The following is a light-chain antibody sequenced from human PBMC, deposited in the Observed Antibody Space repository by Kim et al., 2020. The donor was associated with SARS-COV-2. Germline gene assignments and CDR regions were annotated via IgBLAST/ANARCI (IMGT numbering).Light chain of an antibody. CDR3: QQYSNWPLT. CDR2: AAS. V-gene: IGKV3-15*01. CDR1: QSVGTN. J-gene: IGKJ4*01. Sequence: VSPGEGATLSGRASQSVGTNLAWYQQRPGQPPRLLIYAASTGATGFSARFSGSGSGTEFTLTINSLQSEDFAVYYCQQYSNWPLTFGGGTKVDIK.